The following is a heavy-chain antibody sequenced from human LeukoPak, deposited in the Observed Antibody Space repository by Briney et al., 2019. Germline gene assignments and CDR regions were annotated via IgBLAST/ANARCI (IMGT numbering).Heavy chain of an antibody. CDR2: INPNSGGT. Sequence: ASVKVSCKASGYTFTGYYMHWVRQAPGQGLEWMGWINPNSGGTNYAQKFQGRVTMTRDTSISTAYMELSRLRSDDTAVYYCARVGDISSRSYYPDYWGQGTLVTVSS. V-gene: IGHV1-2*02. CDR1: GYTFTGYY. D-gene: IGHD3-10*01. J-gene: IGHJ4*02. CDR3: ARVGDISSRSYYPDY.